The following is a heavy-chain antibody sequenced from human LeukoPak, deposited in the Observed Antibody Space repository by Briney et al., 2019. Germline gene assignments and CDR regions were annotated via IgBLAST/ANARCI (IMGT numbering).Heavy chain of an antibody. CDR2: IYWNDDE. J-gene: IGHJ4*02. V-gene: IGHV2-5*01. CDR3: AHRHSGSYYFDY. Sequence: LKESGPTLVKPTQTLTLTCTFSGFSLSTSGVGVGWIRQPPGKALEWLALIYWNDDERYSPSLKSRLTITKDTSKNQVVLTMTNMDPVDTATYYCAHRHSGSYYFDYWGQGTLVTVSS. D-gene: IGHD1-26*01. CDR1: GFSLSTSGVG.